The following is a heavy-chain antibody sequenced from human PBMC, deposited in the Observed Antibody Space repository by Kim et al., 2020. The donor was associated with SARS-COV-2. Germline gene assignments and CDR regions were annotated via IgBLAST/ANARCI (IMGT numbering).Heavy chain of an antibody. CDR3: ARVGCSSTSCMDV. CDR1: GGTFSSYA. D-gene: IGHD2-2*01. J-gene: IGHJ6*02. CDR2: IIPILGIA. Sequence: SVKVSCKASGGTFSSYAISWVRQAPGQGLDWMGRIIPILGIANYAQKFQGRVTITADKSTSTAYMELSSLRSEDTAVYYCARVGCSSTSCMDVWGQGTTVTVSS. V-gene: IGHV1-69*04.